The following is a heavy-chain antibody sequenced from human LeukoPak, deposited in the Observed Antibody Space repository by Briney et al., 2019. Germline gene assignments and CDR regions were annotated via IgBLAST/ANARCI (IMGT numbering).Heavy chain of an antibody. CDR3: AKDYSSSSDYFDF. Sequence: GGSLRLSCAVSGVPFSTYGMHWVREAPGKGLVWVAFISYDGSNNYYADSVKGRFTISRDNSKNTLYLEMNSLRPEDTALYCCAKDYSSSSDYFDFWGQGTLVTVSS. CDR1: GVPFSTYG. J-gene: IGHJ4*02. D-gene: IGHD6-13*01. V-gene: IGHV3-30*18. CDR2: ISYDGSNN.